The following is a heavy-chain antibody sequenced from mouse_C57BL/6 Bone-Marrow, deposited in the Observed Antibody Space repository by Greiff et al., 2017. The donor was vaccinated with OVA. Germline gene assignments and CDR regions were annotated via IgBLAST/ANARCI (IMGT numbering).Heavy chain of an antibody. D-gene: IGHD2-5*01. J-gene: IGHJ4*01. CDR3: TRGYSNYYAMDY. V-gene: IGHV1-15*01. CDR2: IDPETGGT. Sequence: QVQLQQSGAELVRPGASVTLSCKASGYTFTDYEMHWVKQTPVHGLEWIGAIDPETGGTAYNQKFKGQAILTADKSSSTAYMELRSLTSEDSAVYDCTRGYSNYYAMDYWGQGTSVTVSS. CDR1: GYTFTDYE.